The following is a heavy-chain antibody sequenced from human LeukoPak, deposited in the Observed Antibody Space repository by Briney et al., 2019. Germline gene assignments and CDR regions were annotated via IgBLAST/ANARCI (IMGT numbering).Heavy chain of an antibody. CDR1: GYSISSGYY. J-gene: IGHJ4*02. D-gene: IGHD2-21*02. Sequence: SETLSLTCTVSGYSISSGYYWGWIRQPPGKGLEWIGSIYHSGSTNYNPSLESRVTISVDTSKNQLSLKLSSVTAADTAVYYCARERVVTAMGHFDYWGQGTLVTVSS. CDR2: IYHSGST. CDR3: ARERVVTAMGHFDY. V-gene: IGHV4-38-2*02.